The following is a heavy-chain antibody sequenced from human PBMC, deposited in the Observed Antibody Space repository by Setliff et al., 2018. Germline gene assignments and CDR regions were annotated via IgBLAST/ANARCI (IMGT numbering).Heavy chain of an antibody. CDR1: GYTSTSYA. Sequence: ASVKVSCKASGYTSTSYAMNWVRQAPGRGLEWMGWINTNTGNPMYAQGFTGRFVFSLDTSVSTAYLQISSLKAEDTAVYYCARVWGSGWYGGAFDIWGQGTMVTVSS. D-gene: IGHD6-19*01. V-gene: IGHV7-4-1*02. CDR2: INTNTGNP. J-gene: IGHJ3*02. CDR3: ARVWGSGWYGGAFDI.